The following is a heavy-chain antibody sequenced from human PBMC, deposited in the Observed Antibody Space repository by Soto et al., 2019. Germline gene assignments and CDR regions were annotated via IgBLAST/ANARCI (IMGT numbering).Heavy chain of an antibody. CDR3: ARDLQQLVRVGYYYYGMDV. CDR2: IYTSGST. J-gene: IGHJ6*02. CDR1: GGSISSYY. Sequence: SETLSLTCTVSGGSISSYYWIWIRQPAGKGLEWIGRIYTSGSTNYNPSLKSRVTMSVDTSKNQFSLKLSSVTAADTAVYYCARDLQQLVRVGYYYYGMDVWGQGTTVTVSS. D-gene: IGHD6-13*01. V-gene: IGHV4-4*07.